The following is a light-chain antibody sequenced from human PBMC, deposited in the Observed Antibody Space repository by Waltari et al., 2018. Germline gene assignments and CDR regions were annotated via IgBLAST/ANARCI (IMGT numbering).Light chain of an antibody. CDR3: NSYTDSII. CDR1: RSDLGGYKY. V-gene: IGLV2-14*01. J-gene: IGLJ2*01. CDR2: EVS. Sequence: QSALTQPAPGSGSPGQSNTISCTGTRSDLGGYKYVSWYQHYPGKAPKLIIYEVSNRPSGVSDRFSGSKSGNTASLTISGLQAEDEADYYCNSYTDSIIFGGGTKLTVL.